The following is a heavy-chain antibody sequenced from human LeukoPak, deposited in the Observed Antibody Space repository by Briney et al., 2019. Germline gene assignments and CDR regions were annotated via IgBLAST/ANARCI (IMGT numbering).Heavy chain of an antibody. D-gene: IGHD3-22*01. V-gene: IGHV2-26*01. CDR3: ARSLEGYYDNYGYYQYFFDY. CDR1: GFSFNNARMG. J-gene: IGHJ4*02. CDR2: IFSNDET. Sequence: SGPTLVKPTETLTLTCTVSGFSFNNARMGVSWIRQPPGKALEWLAHIFSNDETSYSTSLKSRLTISKDTSKSQVVLTMTNMDPVDTATYYCARSLEGYYDNYGYYQYFFDYWGQGTLVTVSS.